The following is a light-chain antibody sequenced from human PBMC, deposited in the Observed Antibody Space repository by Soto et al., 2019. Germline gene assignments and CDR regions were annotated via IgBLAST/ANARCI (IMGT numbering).Light chain of an antibody. CDR1: QSVSSN. CDR2: DAS. V-gene: IGKV3-15*01. Sequence: ERVLTQSPATLSVSPGESATLSCRASQSVSSNLAWYQQKPGQAPRLLIYDASTRATGIPARFSGSGSGTEFTLTISSLQSEDFALYYCQQYNNWPPYTFGQGTKLEIK. J-gene: IGKJ2*01. CDR3: QQYNNWPPYT.